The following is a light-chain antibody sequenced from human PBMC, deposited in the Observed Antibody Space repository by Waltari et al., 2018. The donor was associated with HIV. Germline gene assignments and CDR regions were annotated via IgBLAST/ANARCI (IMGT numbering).Light chain of an antibody. CDR1: KSCSSS. Sequence: DIQMTQSPSSLSASVGDRVTNTCRASKSCSSSLAWYQQKQGKTPNLLIHRASNFESGVPSRFSGSGSGTEFSLTISSLQPDDFASYYCQQYISYPVPLGGGTKVEIK. CDR3: QQYISYPVP. CDR2: RAS. V-gene: IGKV1-5*03. J-gene: IGKJ4*01.